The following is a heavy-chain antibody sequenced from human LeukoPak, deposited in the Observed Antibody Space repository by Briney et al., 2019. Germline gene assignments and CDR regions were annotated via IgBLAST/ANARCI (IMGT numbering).Heavy chain of an antibody. V-gene: IGHV4-39*07. CDR3: ARGRRTKQLLVYYYYYYMDV. CDR1: GGSISSSTYY. J-gene: IGHJ6*03. D-gene: IGHD6-13*01. Sequence: PSETLSLTCTVSGGSISSSTYYWAWIRQPPGKGLEWIGSIYYSGSPYYNPSLKSRVTISVDTSKNQFSLKLSSVTAADTAVYYCARGRRTKQLLVYYYYYYMDVWGKGTTVTVSS. CDR2: IYYSGSP.